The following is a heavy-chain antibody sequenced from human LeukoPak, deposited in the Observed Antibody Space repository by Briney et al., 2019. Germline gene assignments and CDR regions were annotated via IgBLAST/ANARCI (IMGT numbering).Heavy chain of an antibody. V-gene: IGHV3-23*01. CDR2: ISDCGSRT. J-gene: IGHJ4*02. CDR3: AKQESSGSYPYYFDY. Sequence: PGGSLRLSCAASGFIFDRYGMTWVRQAPGGGLKWVSSISDCGSRTYYADSVKGRFTVSRDNAKNTVYVQMNSLRAEDTAIYYCAKQESSGSYPYYFDYWGEGTLVSVSS. D-gene: IGHD3-22*01. CDR1: GFIFDRYG.